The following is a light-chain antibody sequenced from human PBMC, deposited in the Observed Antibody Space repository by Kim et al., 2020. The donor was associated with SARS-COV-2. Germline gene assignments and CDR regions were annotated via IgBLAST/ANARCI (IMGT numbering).Light chain of an antibody. CDR1: QSVSSN. CDR3: QQYNNWPSYT. J-gene: IGKJ2*01. Sequence: EIVMTQSPATLSVSPGERATLSCRASQSVSSNLAWYQQKPGQAPRLLINGASTRATGIPARFSGSGSGTEFTLTISNLQSEDFAVYYCQQYNNWPSYTFGQGTKLEI. CDR2: GAS. V-gene: IGKV3-15*01.